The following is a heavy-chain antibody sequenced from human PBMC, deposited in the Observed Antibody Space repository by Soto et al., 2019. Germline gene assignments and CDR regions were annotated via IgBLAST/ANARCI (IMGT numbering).Heavy chain of an antibody. CDR2: INPNGGGT. Sequence: QVQLVQSGVEVRKPGASVTVSCRSSGDSFNDYYIHWVRQAPGQGFEWMGWINPNGGGTKYAQKFQGWVSMTRDTSIRTVYMQLSRLRSDDTAVYYCARESGGATATLDYYYFYMDVWGTGTTVTVSS. CDR3: ARESGGATATLDYYYFYMDV. J-gene: IGHJ6*03. V-gene: IGHV1-2*04. D-gene: IGHD5-12*01. CDR1: GDSFNDYY.